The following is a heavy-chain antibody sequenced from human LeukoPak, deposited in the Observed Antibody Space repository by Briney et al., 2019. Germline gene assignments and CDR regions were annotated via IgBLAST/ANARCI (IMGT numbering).Heavy chain of an antibody. CDR2: IRSKAYGGTT. J-gene: IGHJ4*02. CDR3: TRERDYYDSSGYYYVAPYIDY. Sequence: GGSLRLSCAASGFTLSSYAMSWVRQAPGKGLEWVGFIRSKAYGGTTEYAASVKGRFTISRDDSKSIAYLQMNSLKTEDTAVYYCTRERDYYDSSGYYYVAPYIDYWGQGTLVTVSS. D-gene: IGHD3-22*01. V-gene: IGHV3-49*04. CDR1: GFTLSSYA.